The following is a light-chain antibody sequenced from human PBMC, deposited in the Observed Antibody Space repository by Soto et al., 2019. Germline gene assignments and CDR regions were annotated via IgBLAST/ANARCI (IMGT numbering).Light chain of an antibody. CDR1: QSISIY. Sequence: DIQMTQPPSSLSASVGSSVTITCRVSQSISIYLNWYQLKPGKAPNLLMYGASYLKSGVPTRFSGSGSGTDFTLTISSLQPEDFAIYYCQQTYTTPEITFGQGTRLEI. J-gene: IGKJ5*01. V-gene: IGKV1-39*01. CDR3: QQTYTTPEIT. CDR2: GAS.